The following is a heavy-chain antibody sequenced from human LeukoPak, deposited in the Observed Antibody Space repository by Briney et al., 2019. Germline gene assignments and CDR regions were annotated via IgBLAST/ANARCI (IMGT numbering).Heavy chain of an antibody. V-gene: IGHV3-9*01. CDR3: TKDVLAGGLDY. D-gene: IGHD2-15*01. CDR1: GFTFSSYA. J-gene: IGHJ4*01. CDR2: IYWDGRT. Sequence: GGSLRLFCAASGFTFSSYAMHWVRQAPGKGLEWVSGIYWDGRTDCADSVRGRFTTSRDNAKNSLYLQMNSLRVEDTALYYCTKDVLAGGLDYWGPGTLVTVSS.